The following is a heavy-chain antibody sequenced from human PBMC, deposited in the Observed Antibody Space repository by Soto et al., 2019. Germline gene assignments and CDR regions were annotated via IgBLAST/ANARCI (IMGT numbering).Heavy chain of an antibody. CDR3: AIGTTGITDFDS. Sequence: GGSLRLSCTASGFTFGSYAMNWVRQAPGKGLEWVSGIAGNGRDTYYADSVKGRFTISRDNSKNTLYLQINSLRAEDTAVYYCAIGTTGITDFDSWGQGTLVTVSS. V-gene: IGHV3-23*01. CDR2: IAGNGRDT. CDR1: GFTFGSYA. J-gene: IGHJ4*02. D-gene: IGHD1-1*01.